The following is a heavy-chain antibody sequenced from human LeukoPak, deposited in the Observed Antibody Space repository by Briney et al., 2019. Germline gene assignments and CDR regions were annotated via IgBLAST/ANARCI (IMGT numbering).Heavy chain of an antibody. J-gene: IGHJ4*02. CDR1: GFTFAGYA. CDR2: ISGSGGST. D-gene: IGHD6-13*01. CDR3: ARGIAVAPIIFDY. Sequence: GGSLRLSCAASGFTFAGYAMTWVRQAPGKGLEWVSLISGSGGSTYYADVVKGRFTISRDNSKNALYLRMNSLRAEDTAVYYCARGIAVAPIIFDYWGQGTLVTVSS. V-gene: IGHV3-23*01.